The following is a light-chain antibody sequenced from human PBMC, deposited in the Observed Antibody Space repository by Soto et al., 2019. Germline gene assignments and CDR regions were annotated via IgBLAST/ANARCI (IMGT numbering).Light chain of an antibody. J-gene: IGLJ3*02. Sequence: SYELTQPPSVSVAPGQTARMTCGGIHIGDKSVHWYQQRPRQAPVLVVYDDSDRPSGIPERISGSKSGNTATLTITRVEAGDAADYYCQVWDSSSYHWVFGGGTKVTVL. CDR1: HIGDKS. V-gene: IGLV3-21*02. CDR3: QVWDSSSYHWV. CDR2: DDS.